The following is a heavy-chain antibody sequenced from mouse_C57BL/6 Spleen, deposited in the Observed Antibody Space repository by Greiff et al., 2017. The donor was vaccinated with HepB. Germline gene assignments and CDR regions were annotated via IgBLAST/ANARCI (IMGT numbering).Heavy chain of an antibody. Sequence: QVQLQQSGAELVKPGASVKLSCKASGYTFTSYWMHWVKQRPGQGLEWIGRIHPNSGSTNYNEKFKSKATLTVDKSSSTAYMQLSSLTSEDSAVYYCARERVTTVRGDYFDYWGQGTTLTVSS. J-gene: IGHJ2*01. D-gene: IGHD1-1*01. V-gene: IGHV1-64*01. CDR1: GYTFTSYW. CDR3: ARERVTTVRGDYFDY. CDR2: IHPNSGST.